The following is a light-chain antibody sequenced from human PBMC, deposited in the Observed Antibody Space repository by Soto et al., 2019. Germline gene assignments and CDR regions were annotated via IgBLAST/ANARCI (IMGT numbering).Light chain of an antibody. J-gene: IGKJ4*01. CDR3: QKYNSAPLT. V-gene: IGKV1-12*01. Sequence: DIQLTQSPSSASASLGDRVSIACLASQDIGDWLAWYQQKPGKAPKLLVYAASSLQSGVPSRFSGSGSGTDFTLTISSLQPEDVAAYYCQKYNSAPLTFGGGTKVDIK. CDR2: AAS. CDR1: QDIGDW.